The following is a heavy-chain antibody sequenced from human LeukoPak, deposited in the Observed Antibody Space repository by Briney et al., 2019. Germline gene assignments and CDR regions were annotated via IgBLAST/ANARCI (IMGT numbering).Heavy chain of an antibody. D-gene: IGHD6-13*01. V-gene: IGHV3-13*01. J-gene: IGHJ2*01. CDR1: GFTFSSYD. Sequence: GGSLRLSCAASGFTFSSYDIHWVRQATGKGLEWVSGIGTAGEIYYPGSVKGRFTISREIAKNSLYLQMNSLRAGDTAVYHCARAAYSSTWYSRYFDLWGRGTLVTVSS. CDR2: IGTAGEI. CDR3: ARAAYSSTWYSRYFDL.